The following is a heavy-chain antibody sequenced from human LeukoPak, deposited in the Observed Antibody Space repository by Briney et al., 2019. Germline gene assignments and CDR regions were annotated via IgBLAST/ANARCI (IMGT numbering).Heavy chain of an antibody. CDR2: ISAYNGNT. D-gene: IGHD3-22*01. V-gene: IGHV1-18*01. CDR3: ARINYYDSSGYWSGYYYYMDV. CDR1: GGAFSSYA. Sequence: ASVKVSCKASGGAFSSYAISWVRQAPGQGLEWMGWISAYNGNTNYAQKLQGRVTMTTDTSTSTAYMELRSLRSDDTAVYYCARINYYDSSGYWSGYYYYMDVWGKGTTVTISS. J-gene: IGHJ6*03.